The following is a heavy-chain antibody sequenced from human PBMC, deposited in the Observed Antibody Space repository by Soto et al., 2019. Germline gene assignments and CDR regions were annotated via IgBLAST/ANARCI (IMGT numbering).Heavy chain of an antibody. D-gene: IGHD3-22*01. CDR1: GFTFSSYG. J-gene: IGHJ3*02. Sequence: GGSLGPSCSASGFTFSSYGMHWVRQAPGKGLEWVAVIWYDGSNKYYADSVKGRFTISRDNSKNTLYLQMNSLRAEDTAVYYCARVVSSGYYNAFDIWGQGTMVTVSS. CDR3: ARVVSSGYYNAFDI. V-gene: IGHV3-33*01. CDR2: IWYDGSNK.